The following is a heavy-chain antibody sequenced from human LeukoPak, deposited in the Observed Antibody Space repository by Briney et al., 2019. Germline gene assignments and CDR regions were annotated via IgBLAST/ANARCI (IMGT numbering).Heavy chain of an antibody. CDR2: IYPDDSET. D-gene: IGHD1-7*01. Sequence: GESLKISCKGSGYSFFGYWIGWVRQMPDKGLEWMGIIYPDDSETRYSPAFQGQVTISADKSNSTAYLQWSSLKASDTAMYYCARFSGTSLAKNWFDPWGQGTLVTVSS. J-gene: IGHJ5*02. CDR3: ARFSGTSLAKNWFDP. V-gene: IGHV5-51*01. CDR1: GYSFFGYW.